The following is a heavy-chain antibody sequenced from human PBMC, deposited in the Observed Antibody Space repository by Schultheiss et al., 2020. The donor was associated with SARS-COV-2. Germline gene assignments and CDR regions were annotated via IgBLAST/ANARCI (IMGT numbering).Heavy chain of an antibody. Sequence: SETLSLTCAVYGGSFSGFYWSWIRQPPGKGLEWIGYIYYSGSTNYNPSLKSRVTISVDTSKNQFSLKLSSVTAADTAVYYCARITANDYGDYGGAYYFDYWGQGTLVTVSS. D-gene: IGHD4-17*01. V-gene: IGHV4-59*12. CDR1: GGSFSGFY. CDR2: IYYSGST. J-gene: IGHJ4*02. CDR3: ARITANDYGDYGGAYYFDY.